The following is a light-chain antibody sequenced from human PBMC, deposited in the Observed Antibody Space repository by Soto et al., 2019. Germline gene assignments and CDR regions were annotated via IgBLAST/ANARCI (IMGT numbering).Light chain of an antibody. V-gene: IGKV1-12*01. CDR1: QGFSTW. J-gene: IGKJ4*01. Sequence: DIQMTQSPSSVSASVGDRVTITCRASQGFSTWLAWYRRKPGSAPELLIYSASSLHSGVPSRFSGSGSGTDFTLTISSLQPEDFATYYCQQANSFPRPCGGGTKVDIK. CDR2: SAS. CDR3: QQANSFPRP.